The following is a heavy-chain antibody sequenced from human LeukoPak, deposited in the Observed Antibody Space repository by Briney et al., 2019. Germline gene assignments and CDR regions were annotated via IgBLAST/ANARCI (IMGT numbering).Heavy chain of an antibody. D-gene: IGHD3-9*01. J-gene: IGHJ6*04. V-gene: IGHV4-30-4*01. CDR1: GGSISSGDYY. CDR2: IYYSGST. Sequence: SETLSLTCTVSGGSISSGDYYWSWIRQPPGKGLEWIGYIYYSGSTYYNPSLKSRVTISVDTSKNQFSLKLSSVTAADTAVYCCARGRYDILTGYYTTGYYGMDVWGKGTTVTVSS. CDR3: ARGRYDILTGYYTTGYYGMDV.